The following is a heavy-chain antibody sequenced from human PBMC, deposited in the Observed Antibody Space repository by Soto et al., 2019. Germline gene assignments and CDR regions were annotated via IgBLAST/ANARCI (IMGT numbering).Heavy chain of an antibody. CDR1: GYTFTSYG. Sequence: ASVKVSCKASGYTFTSYGISWVRQAPGQGLEWMGWISAYNGNTNYAQKLQGRVTMTTDTSTSTAYMELRSLRSDDTAVYYCARGAGRQLVFAYGMDVWRQGTTVTVSS. V-gene: IGHV1-18*01. D-gene: IGHD6-6*01. CDR2: ISAYNGNT. J-gene: IGHJ6*02. CDR3: ARGAGRQLVFAYGMDV.